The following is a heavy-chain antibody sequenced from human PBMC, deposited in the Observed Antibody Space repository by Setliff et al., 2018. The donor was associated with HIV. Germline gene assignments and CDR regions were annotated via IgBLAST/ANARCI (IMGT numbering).Heavy chain of an antibody. D-gene: IGHD3-22*01. CDR1: GFTFNNYC. CDR2: IHEDGTQK. CDR3: ARGPRSFYYDSTGPYSYYYGMDV. Sequence: PGGSLRLSCAASGFTFNNYCMSWVRQAPGKGLEWVANIHEDGTQKYLVDSVRGRFTISRDNAKNSLYLQMNSLRGEDTALYYCARGPRSFYYDSTGPYSYYYGMDVWGQGTTVTVSS. V-gene: IGHV3-7*01. J-gene: IGHJ6*02.